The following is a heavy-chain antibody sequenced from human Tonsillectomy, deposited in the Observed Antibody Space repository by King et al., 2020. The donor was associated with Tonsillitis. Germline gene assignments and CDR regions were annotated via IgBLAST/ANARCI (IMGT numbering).Heavy chain of an antibody. CDR2: INPNNGGT. CDR1: GYIFSGYY. D-gene: IGHD3-22*01. Sequence: GQLVQSGAEVKKPGASVKVSCKASGYIFSGYYMHWVRQAPGQGLEWMGWINPNNGGTNYAQKFQGRVTMTRHTSISTAYMELSRLRSDDTAVYYCARAKYYYDSSGYYQNDAFDIWGQGTMVTVSS. CDR3: ARAKYYYDSSGYYQNDAFDI. V-gene: IGHV1-2*02. J-gene: IGHJ3*02.